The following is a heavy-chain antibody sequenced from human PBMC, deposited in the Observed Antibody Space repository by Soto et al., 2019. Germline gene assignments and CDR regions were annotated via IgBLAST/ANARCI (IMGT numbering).Heavy chain of an antibody. CDR3: ARDHGWWSFDY. Sequence: ASVKVSCKTSGYTFSASGISWVRQAPGQGLEWMGWINPNSGGTNYAEKFQGRVTMTRDTSISTAYMELSSLRSDDTAVYYCARDHGWWSFDYWGQGALVTVSS. CDR2: INPNSGGT. CDR1: GYTFSASG. D-gene: IGHD2-8*02. J-gene: IGHJ4*02. V-gene: IGHV1-2*02.